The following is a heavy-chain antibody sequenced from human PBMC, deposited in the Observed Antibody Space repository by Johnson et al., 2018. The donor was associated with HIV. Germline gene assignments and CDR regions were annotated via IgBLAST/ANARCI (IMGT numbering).Heavy chain of an antibody. Sequence: VQLVESGGVLVQPGGSLRLSCAASGFNFHDFAMHWVRQAPGKGLEWVSGVSWNSDTIAYADSVKGRFTISRDNAKKSLFLQMNSLRAEDTALYYCARRDSGSLSFDIWGQGTMVIVSS. J-gene: IGHJ3*02. CDR3: ARRDSGSLSFDI. D-gene: IGHD1-26*01. CDR2: VSWNSDTI. CDR1: GFNFHDFA. V-gene: IGHV3-9*01.